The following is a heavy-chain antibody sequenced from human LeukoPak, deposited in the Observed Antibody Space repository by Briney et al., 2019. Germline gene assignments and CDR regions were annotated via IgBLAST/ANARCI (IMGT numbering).Heavy chain of an antibody. CDR2: ISYDGSNK. Sequence: GRSLRLSCAASGFTFSSYGMHWVRQAPGEGLEWVAVISYDGSNKYYADSVKGRFTISRDNSKNTLYLQMNSLRAEDTAVYYCAKDGSGSPVDYWGQGTLVTVSS. J-gene: IGHJ4*02. V-gene: IGHV3-30*18. CDR1: GFTFSSYG. D-gene: IGHD3-10*01. CDR3: AKDGSGSPVDY.